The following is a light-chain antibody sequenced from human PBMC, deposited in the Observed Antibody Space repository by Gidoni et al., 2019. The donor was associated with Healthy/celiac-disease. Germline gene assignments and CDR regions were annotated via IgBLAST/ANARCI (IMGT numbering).Light chain of an antibody. J-gene: IGKJ5*01. CDR3: MQALQTPIT. CDR1: QSLLHSNGYDY. CDR2: LGS. V-gene: IGKV2-28*01. Sequence: DVVMTQSPLSLPVTPGEPASISCRSSQSLLHSNGYDYLVCYLQKPGQSPQLLIYLGSNRASGVPDRFSGSGSGTDFTLKISRVEAEDVGIYYCMQALQTPITFGQGTRLDIK.